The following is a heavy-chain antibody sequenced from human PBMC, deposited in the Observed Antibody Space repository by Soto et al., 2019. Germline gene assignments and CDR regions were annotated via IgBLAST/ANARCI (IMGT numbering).Heavy chain of an antibody. D-gene: IGHD2-15*01. CDR1: GGSFSGYY. J-gene: IGHJ4*02. CDR2: INHSGST. Sequence: SETLSLTCAVYGGSFSGYYWSWIRQPPGKGLEWIGEINHSGSTNYNPSLKSRVTISVDTSKNQFSLKLSSVTAADTAVYYCARDMSGGWNDYWGQGTLVTVSS. CDR3: ARDMSGGWNDY. V-gene: IGHV4-34*01.